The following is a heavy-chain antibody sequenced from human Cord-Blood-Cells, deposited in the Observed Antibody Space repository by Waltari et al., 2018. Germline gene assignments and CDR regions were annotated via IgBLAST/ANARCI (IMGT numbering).Heavy chain of an antibody. CDR3: ASRRLSDTIFGVVIDAFDI. D-gene: IGHD3-3*01. Sequence: QVQLQESGPGLVKPSQTLSLTCTVSGGSISSGGYYWSWIRQHPGKGLEWIGYIYYSGSTDYNPSLKSRVTISVDTSKNQFSLKLSSVTAADTAVYYCASRRLSDTIFGVVIDAFDIWGQGTMVTVSS. CDR1: GGSISSGGYY. V-gene: IGHV4-31*03. CDR2: IYYSGST. J-gene: IGHJ3*02.